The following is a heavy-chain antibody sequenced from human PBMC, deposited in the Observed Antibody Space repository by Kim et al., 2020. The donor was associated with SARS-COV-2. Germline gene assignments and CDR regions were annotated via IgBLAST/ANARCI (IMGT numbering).Heavy chain of an antibody. D-gene: IGHD3-22*01. CDR1: GYSFTYYW. J-gene: IGHJ4*02. CDR2: IYPGDSDT. CDR3: ARQYYDSSGYLPFFDY. V-gene: IGHV5-51*01. Sequence: GESLKISCEGSGYSFTYYWIGWVRQMPGKGLEWMGIIYPGDSDTRYSPSFQGQVTISADKSTSTAYLQWSSLKASDTAMYYCARQYYDSSGYLPFFDYWGQGTLVTVSS.